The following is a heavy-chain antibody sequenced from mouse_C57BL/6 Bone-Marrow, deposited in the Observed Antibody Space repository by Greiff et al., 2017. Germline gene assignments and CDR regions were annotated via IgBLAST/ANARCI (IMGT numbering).Heavy chain of an antibody. J-gene: IGHJ3*01. Sequence: EVMLVESGGGLVQPKGSLKLSCAASGFTFNTYDMHWVRQAPGKGLEWVARIRSKSSNYATYYADSVKDRFTISRDDSQSMLYLQMNNLKTEDTAMYYCVRGDYYGSSSAWFAYWGQGTLVTVSA. CDR3: VRGDYYGSSSAWFAY. CDR1: GFTFNTYD. V-gene: IGHV10-3*01. D-gene: IGHD1-1*01. CDR2: IRSKSSNYAT.